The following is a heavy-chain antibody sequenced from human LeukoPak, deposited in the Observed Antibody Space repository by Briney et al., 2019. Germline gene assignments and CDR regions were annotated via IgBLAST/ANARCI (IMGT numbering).Heavy chain of an antibody. CDR1: GYTFTSYG. J-gene: IGHJ4*02. V-gene: IGHV1-18*01. CDR3: ARDLGSMDYGYYLDY. Sequence: ASVKVSCKASGYTFTSYGISWVRQAPGQGLDWMGWISAYNGNTNYAQKLQGGVTMTTDTSTSTAYMELRSLRSDDTAVYYCARDLGSMDYGYYLDYWGQGTLVTVSS. D-gene: IGHD3-3*01. CDR2: ISAYNGNT.